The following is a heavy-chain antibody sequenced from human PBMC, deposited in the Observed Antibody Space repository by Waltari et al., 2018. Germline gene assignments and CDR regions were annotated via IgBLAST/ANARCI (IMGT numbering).Heavy chain of an antibody. CDR1: GFTFSNYE. CDR2: ISNSGSTV. J-gene: IGHJ6*03. Sequence: EVQVVESGGGWVQPGGSLRLSCAASGFTFSNYEMNWVRQAPGKGLEWVSYISNSGSTVYYADSVKGRFTISRDNAKNSLYLEMNSLRAEDTAVYYCARPSTEYYYYYYYMDVWGKGTTVTVS. V-gene: IGHV3-48*03. CDR3: ARPSTEYYYYYYYMDV.